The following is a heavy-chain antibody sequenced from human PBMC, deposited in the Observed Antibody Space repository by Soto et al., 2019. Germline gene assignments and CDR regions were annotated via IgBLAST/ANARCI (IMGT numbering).Heavy chain of an antibody. J-gene: IGHJ4*02. Sequence: QVQLVQSGAEVKKPGSSVKVSCKASGGTFSSYAISWVRQAPGQGLEWMGGIIPIFGTANYAQKFQGRVTITADESTSTAYMELSSLRSEDTAVYYCARADENAEEMRYSSGWYHYWGQGTLVTVSS. V-gene: IGHV1-69*01. D-gene: IGHD6-19*01. CDR2: IIPIFGTA. CDR1: GGTFSSYA. CDR3: ARADENAEEMRYSSGWYHY.